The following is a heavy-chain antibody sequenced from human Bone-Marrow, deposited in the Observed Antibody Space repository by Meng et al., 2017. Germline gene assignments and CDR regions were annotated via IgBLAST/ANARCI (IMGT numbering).Heavy chain of an antibody. Sequence: GGSLRLSCAASGFTFSSYAMSWVRQAPGKGLEWVSAISCSGGSTYYADSVKGRFTISRDNSKNTLYLQMNSLRAEDTAVYSCAKDLGTAPGDPIDYWGQGTLVTVSS. CDR1: GFTFSSYA. D-gene: IGHD5-18*01. CDR3: AKDLGTAPGDPIDY. CDR2: ISCSGGST. V-gene: IGHV3-23*01. J-gene: IGHJ4*02.